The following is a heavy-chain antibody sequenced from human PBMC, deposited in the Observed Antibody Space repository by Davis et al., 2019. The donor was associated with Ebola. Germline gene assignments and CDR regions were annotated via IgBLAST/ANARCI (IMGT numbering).Heavy chain of an antibody. CDR3: ARDPPPYGGYPFDY. CDR1: GFTFSSYG. CDR2: ISSSGSTI. V-gene: IGHV3-48*04. D-gene: IGHD5-12*01. Sequence: PGGSLRLSCAASGFTFSSYGMHWVRQAPGKGLEWVSYISSSGSTIYYADSVKGRFTISRDNAKNSLYLQMNSLRAEDTAVYYCARDPPPYGGYPFDYWGQGTLVTVSS. J-gene: IGHJ4*02.